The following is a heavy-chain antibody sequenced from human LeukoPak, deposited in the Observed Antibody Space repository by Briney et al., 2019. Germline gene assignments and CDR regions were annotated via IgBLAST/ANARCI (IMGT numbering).Heavy chain of an antibody. CDR3: AREVLRFLEWSPTPYYYYMDV. CDR1: GGTFSSYA. D-gene: IGHD3-3*01. V-gene: IGHV1-69*05. Sequence: SVKVSCKASGGTFSSYAISWVRQAPGQGLEWMGGINPIFGTANYAQKFQGRVTITTDESTSTAYMELSSLRSEDTAVYYCAREVLRFLEWSPTPYYYYMDVWGKGTTVTVSS. J-gene: IGHJ6*03. CDR2: INPIFGTA.